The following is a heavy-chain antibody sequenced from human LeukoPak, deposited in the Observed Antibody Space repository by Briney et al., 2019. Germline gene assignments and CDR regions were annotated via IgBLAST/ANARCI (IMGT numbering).Heavy chain of an antibody. V-gene: IGHV1-18*01. CDR2: ISAYNGNT. D-gene: IGHD2-15*01. J-gene: IGHJ5*02. CDR1: GYTFTSYG. Sequence: EASVKVSCKASGYTFTSYGISWVRQAPGQGLEWMGWISAYNGNTNYAQKLQGRVTMTTDTSTSTAYMELRSLRSDDTAVYYCARDFLNCSGGSCYSDNWFDPWGQGTLVTVSS. CDR3: ARDFLNCSGGSCYSDNWFDP.